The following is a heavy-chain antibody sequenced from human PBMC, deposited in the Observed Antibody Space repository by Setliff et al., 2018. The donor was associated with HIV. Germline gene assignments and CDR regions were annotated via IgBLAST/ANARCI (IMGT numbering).Heavy chain of an antibody. CDR3: ARAPWSGYFDY. V-gene: IGHV4-38-2*02. Sequence: SETLSLTCTVSGYSISSGYYWGWIRQPPGKRLEWIGSIYHTGSTDYNPSLKSRVTISVDTSKNQFSLKLSSVTAADTAVYYCARAPWSGYFDYWGQGTLVTVSS. CDR1: GYSISSGYY. CDR2: IYHTGST. J-gene: IGHJ4*02. D-gene: IGHD3-3*01.